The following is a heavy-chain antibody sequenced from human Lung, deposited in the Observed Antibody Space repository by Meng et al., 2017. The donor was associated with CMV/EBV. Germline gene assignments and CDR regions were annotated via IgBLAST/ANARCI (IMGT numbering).Heavy chain of an antibody. CDR1: GYSFTKPW. CDR2: IYAGDSDT. J-gene: IGHJ4*01. D-gene: IGHD2-15*01. V-gene: IGHV5-51*01. CDR3: AMSVDTYGRFDY. Sequence: SCKTSGYSFTKPWIGWVRQTPGKGLEWMVVIYAGDSDTMCNPSLQGPVTISVDNSINTAYLLWSRLQASDTAMYFCAMSVDTYGRFDYWGQGTLVTVSS.